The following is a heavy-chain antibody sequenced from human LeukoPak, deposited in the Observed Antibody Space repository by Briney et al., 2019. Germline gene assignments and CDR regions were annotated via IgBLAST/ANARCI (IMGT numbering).Heavy chain of an antibody. CDR1: GGSISSYH. D-gene: IGHD6-19*01. Sequence: SETLSLTCTVSGGSISSYHWSWIREPPGKGLEGIGYIYYSGSPNYTPSLKSRLTLSVDTSKNQFSLKLSSVTAADTAVYYCARDGYSSGWSPYYYYYYGMDVWGQGTTVTVSS. CDR2: IYYSGSP. CDR3: ARDGYSSGWSPYYYYYYGMDV. V-gene: IGHV4-59*01. J-gene: IGHJ6*02.